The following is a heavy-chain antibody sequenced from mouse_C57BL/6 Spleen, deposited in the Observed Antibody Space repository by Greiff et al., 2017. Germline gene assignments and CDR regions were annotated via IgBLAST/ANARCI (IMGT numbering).Heavy chain of an antibody. J-gene: IGHJ4*01. V-gene: IGHV3-6*01. Sequence: EVQLKESGPGLVKPSQSLSLTCSVTGYSITSGYYWNWIRQFPGNKLEWMGYISYDGSNNYNPSLKNRISITRDTSKNQFFLKLNSVTTEDTATYYCARVDYGYAMDYWGQGTSVTVSS. CDR2: ISYDGSN. D-gene: IGHD2-4*01. CDR1: GYSITSGYY. CDR3: ARVDYGYAMDY.